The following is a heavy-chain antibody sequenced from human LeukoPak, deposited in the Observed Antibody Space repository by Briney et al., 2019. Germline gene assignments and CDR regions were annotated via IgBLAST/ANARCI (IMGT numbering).Heavy chain of an antibody. D-gene: IGHD3-9*01. CDR2: IYNSGST. J-gene: IGHJ6*03. CDR3: ARESGYDILTGLPGGYMDV. CDR1: GGSISSYY. V-gene: IGHV4-59*01. Sequence: SETLSLTCTVSGGSISSYYWSWIRQPPGKGLEWIGYIYNSGSTNYNPSLKSRVTISVDTSKNQFSLKLSSVTAADTAVYYCARESGYDILTGLPGGYMDVWGKGTTVTISS.